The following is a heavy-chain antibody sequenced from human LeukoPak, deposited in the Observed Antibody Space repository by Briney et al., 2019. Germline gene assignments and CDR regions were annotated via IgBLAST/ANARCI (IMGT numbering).Heavy chain of an antibody. D-gene: IGHD3-9*01. Sequence: GGSLRLSCAASGFTFSSYSMNWVRQAPGKGLEWVSSISSGSSYIYYADSVKGRFTISRDNAKNSLYLQMNSLRAEDTAVYYCARDKGFDWPTAFDIWGQGTMVTVSS. V-gene: IGHV3-21*01. J-gene: IGHJ3*02. CDR1: GFTFSSYS. CDR3: ARDKGFDWPTAFDI. CDR2: ISSGSSYI.